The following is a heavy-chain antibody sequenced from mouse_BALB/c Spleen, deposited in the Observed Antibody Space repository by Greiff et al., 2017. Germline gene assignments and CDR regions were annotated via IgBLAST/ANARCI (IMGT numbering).Heavy chain of an antibody. J-gene: IGHJ4*01. V-gene: IGHV2-6-7*01. Sequence: VQLVESGPGLVAPSQSLSITCTVSGFSLTGYGVNWVRQPPGKGLEWLGMIWGDGSTDYNSALKSRLSISKDNSKSQVFLKMNSLQTDDTARYYWARGGKIPYYYAMDYWGQGTSVTVSS. CDR2: IWGDGST. D-gene: IGHD1-1*02. CDR3: ARGGKIPYYYAMDY. CDR1: GFSLTGYG.